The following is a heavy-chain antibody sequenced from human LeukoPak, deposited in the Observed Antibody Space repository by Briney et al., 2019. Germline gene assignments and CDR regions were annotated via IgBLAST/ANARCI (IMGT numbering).Heavy chain of an antibody. Sequence: GGSLRLSCAASGFTLSSYAMSWVRQAPGKGLEWVSAISGSGGSTYYADSVKGRFTISRDNSKNTLYLQVNSLRAEDTAVYYCAKGGKWDVTPFDYWGQGTLVTVSS. CDR3: AKGGKWDVTPFDY. CDR2: ISGSGGST. D-gene: IGHD1-26*01. V-gene: IGHV3-23*01. CDR1: GFTLSSYA. J-gene: IGHJ4*02.